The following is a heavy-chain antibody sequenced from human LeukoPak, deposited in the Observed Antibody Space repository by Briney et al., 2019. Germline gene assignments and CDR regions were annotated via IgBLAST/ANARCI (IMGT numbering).Heavy chain of an antibody. V-gene: IGHV4-61*05. D-gene: IGHD1-26*01. CDR1: GGSISSSSYY. CDR2: IYYSGST. J-gene: IGHJ4*02. Sequence: SETLSLTCTVSGGSISSSSYYWSWIRQPPGKGLEWIGYIYYSGSTNYNPSLKSRVTISVDTSKNQFSLKLSSVTAADTAVYYCARRVGDYWGQGTLVTVSS. CDR3: ARRVGDY.